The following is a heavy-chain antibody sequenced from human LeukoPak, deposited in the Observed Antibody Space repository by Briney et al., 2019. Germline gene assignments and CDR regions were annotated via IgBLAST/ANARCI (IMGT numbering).Heavy chain of an antibody. J-gene: IGHJ6*03. CDR3: ARVRGVYYYMDV. D-gene: IGHD3-10*01. CDR1: GYTFTGYY. CDR2: INPNSGGT. Sequence: ASVKVSCKASGYTFTGYYMHWVRQAPGQGLEWMGWINPNSGGTNYAQKFQGRVTMTRDTSISTAYMELSRLRSDDTAVYYCARVRGVYYYMDVWGKGTTVTISS. V-gene: IGHV1-2*02.